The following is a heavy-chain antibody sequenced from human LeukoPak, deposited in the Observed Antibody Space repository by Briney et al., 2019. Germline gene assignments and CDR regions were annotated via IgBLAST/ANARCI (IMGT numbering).Heavy chain of an antibody. Sequence: SETLSLNCTVSGGSLSSYYWSWIRQPAGKGLEWIGRIYSSGSTNYNPSLKSRVTMSVDTSKNQFSLDVNSVTAADTAVYYCASRVPVGAHTGWGQGTLVTVSS. V-gene: IGHV4-4*07. CDR1: GGSLSSYY. J-gene: IGHJ4*02. D-gene: IGHD1-26*01. CDR2: IYSSGST. CDR3: ASRVPVGAHTG.